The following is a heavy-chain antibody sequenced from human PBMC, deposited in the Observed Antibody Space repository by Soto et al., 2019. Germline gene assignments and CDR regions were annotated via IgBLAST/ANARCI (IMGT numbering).Heavy chain of an antibody. V-gene: IGHV1-18*01. CDR3: ARDRGKPINQEELRGGY. J-gene: IGHJ4*02. Sequence: QVQLVQSGSEVKRPGASVTVSCKTSGYTFNIYGISWVRQAPGRGLEWMGWISPYNGNTNYEKRFQGRVTLTTDTSTTTDYMELRSLRSDDTAVYFCARDRGKPINQEELRGGYWGQGTLVTVSS. CDR1: GYTFNIYG. CDR2: ISPYNGNT. D-gene: IGHD1-26*01.